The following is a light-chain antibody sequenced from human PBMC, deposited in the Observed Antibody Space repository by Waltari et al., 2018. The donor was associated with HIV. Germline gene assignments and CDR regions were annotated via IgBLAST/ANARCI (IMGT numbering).Light chain of an antibody. CDR2: GAS. CDR1: RNDLYRSYNKNY. Sequence: DIVMPHPPESLVVSLGERATINCTSSRNDLYRSYNKNYLAWYQHKPGQAPKLRIYGASTRESGVPDRCTGSGAGTNFTLTTSSLQAEDVAVYFCHQYFSPPPTFGQGTKVEIK. V-gene: IGKV4-1*01. J-gene: IGKJ1*01. CDR3: HQYFSPPPT.